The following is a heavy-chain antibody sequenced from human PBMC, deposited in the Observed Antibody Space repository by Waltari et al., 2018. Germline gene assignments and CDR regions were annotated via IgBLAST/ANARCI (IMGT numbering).Heavy chain of an antibody. V-gene: IGHV4-39*07. Sequence: QLQLQESGPGLVKPSETLSLTCTVSGGSISSRSYYWGWIRHPPGKGLEWIGSIYYSGSTYYNPSLKSRVTISVDTSKNQFSLKLSSVTAADTAVYYCAEATYYYDSSGFNTMYYFDYWGQGTLVTVSS. CDR2: IYYSGST. D-gene: IGHD3-22*01. J-gene: IGHJ4*02. CDR1: GGSISSRSYY. CDR3: AEATYYYDSSGFNTMYYFDY.